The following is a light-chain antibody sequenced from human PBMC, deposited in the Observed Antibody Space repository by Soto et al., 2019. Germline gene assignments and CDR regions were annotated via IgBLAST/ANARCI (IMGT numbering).Light chain of an antibody. V-gene: IGLV1-40*01. Sequence: QSALTQPPSVTGAPGQRVTISCTGSNSNIGAGYDVHWYRQFPGTAPKLLIYGNINRPSGVPDRFSGSKSGTSASLAITGLQAEDEADYYCSSFTTSNTLVFGGGTKLTVL. CDR1: NSNIGAGYD. J-gene: IGLJ3*02. CDR2: GNI. CDR3: SSFTTSNTLV.